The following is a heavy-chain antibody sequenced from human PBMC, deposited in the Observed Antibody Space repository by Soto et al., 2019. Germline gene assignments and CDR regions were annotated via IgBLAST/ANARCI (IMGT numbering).Heavy chain of an antibody. Sequence: ASVKVSCKASGYTFTSYDINWVRQVTGQGLEWMGWMNPNSGNTGYAQKFQGRVTMTRNTSISTAYMELSSLRSEDTAVYYCATYPRGYCSGGSCLVDYWGQGTLVTVSS. V-gene: IGHV1-8*01. CDR3: ATYPRGYCSGGSCLVDY. J-gene: IGHJ4*02. D-gene: IGHD2-15*01. CDR1: GYTFTSYD. CDR2: MNPNSGNT.